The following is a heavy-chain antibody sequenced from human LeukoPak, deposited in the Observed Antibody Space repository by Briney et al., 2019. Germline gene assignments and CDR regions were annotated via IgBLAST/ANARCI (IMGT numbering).Heavy chain of an antibody. Sequence: GASVKVSCKASGYTFTSYGISWVRQAPGQGLEWMGWISAYNGNTNYAQKLQGRVTMTTDTSTSTAYMELRSLRSDDTAVYYCARAPAFSYYDYVWGSYRYNDLDGPKNWFDPWGQGTLVTVSS. CDR3: ARAPAFSYYDYVWGSYRYNDLDGPKNWFDP. CDR2: ISAYNGNT. CDR1: GYTFTSYG. D-gene: IGHD3-16*02. J-gene: IGHJ5*02. V-gene: IGHV1-18*01.